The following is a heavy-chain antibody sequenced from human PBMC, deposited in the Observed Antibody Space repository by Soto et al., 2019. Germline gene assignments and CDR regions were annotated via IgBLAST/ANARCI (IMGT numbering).Heavy chain of an antibody. CDR2: IYYSGST. CDR3: ARGDEQQLVDY. J-gene: IGHJ4*02. V-gene: IGHV4-31*03. Sequence: SEPLSLTCTVSGGSISSGGYYWSWIRQHPGKGLEWIGYIYYSGSTYYNPSLKSRVTISVDTSKNQFSLKLSSVTAADTAVYYCARGDEQQLVDYWGQRSLDTVSS. CDR1: GGSISSGGYY. D-gene: IGHD6-13*01.